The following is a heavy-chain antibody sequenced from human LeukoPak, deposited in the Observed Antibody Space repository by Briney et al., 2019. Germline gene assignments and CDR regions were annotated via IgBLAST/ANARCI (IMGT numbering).Heavy chain of an antibody. CDR2: IYYSGST. V-gene: IGHV4-59*12. CDR3: ARVGRFGEFLLDY. CDR1: GGSISSYY. D-gene: IGHD3-10*01. J-gene: IGHJ4*02. Sequence: PSETLSLTCTVSGGSISSYYWSWIRQPPGKGLEWIGYIYYSGSTNYNPSLKSRVTISVDTSKNQFSLKLSSVTAADTAVYYCARVGRFGEFLLDYWGQGTLVTVSS.